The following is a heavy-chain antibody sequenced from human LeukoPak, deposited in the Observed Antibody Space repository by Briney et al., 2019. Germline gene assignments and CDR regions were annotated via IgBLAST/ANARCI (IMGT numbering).Heavy chain of an antibody. J-gene: IGHJ4*02. CDR2: ISYDGSNK. V-gene: IGHV3-30-3*01. CDR1: GFTFSSYA. Sequence: GGSLRLSCAASGFTFSSYAMHWVRQAPGKGLELVAVISYDGSNKYYADSVKGRFTISRDNSKNTLYLQMNSLRAEDTAVYYCARDLHSGSYLDYWGQGTLVTVSS. CDR3: ARDLHSGSYLDY. D-gene: IGHD1-26*01.